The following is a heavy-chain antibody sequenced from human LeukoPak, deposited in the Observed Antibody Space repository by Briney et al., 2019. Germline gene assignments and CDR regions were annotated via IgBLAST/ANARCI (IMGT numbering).Heavy chain of an antibody. CDR1: GGSFSGYY. CDR2: INHSGST. J-gene: IGHJ6*02. Sequence: SETLSLTCAVYGGSFSGYYWSWIRQPPGKGLEWTGEINHSGSTNYNPSLKSRVTISVDTSKNQFSLKLSSVTAADTAVYYCARVISAYYGMDVWGQGTTVTVSS. V-gene: IGHV4-34*01. CDR3: ARVISAYYGMDV.